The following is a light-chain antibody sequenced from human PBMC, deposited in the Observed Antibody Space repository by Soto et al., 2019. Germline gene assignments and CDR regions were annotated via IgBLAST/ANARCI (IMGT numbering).Light chain of an antibody. CDR3: QVWDSDSDPSYV. V-gene: IGLV3-21*02. Sequence: SYELTQPPSVSVAPGQTARITCGGNNIGAYSVYWYQQKSGQAPVLVVYVDTNRPSRISGRFSGSNSGNTATLTISSVEAGDEAAYYCQVWDSDSDPSYVFGGGTKLTVL. CDR1: NIGAYS. J-gene: IGLJ1*01. CDR2: VDT.